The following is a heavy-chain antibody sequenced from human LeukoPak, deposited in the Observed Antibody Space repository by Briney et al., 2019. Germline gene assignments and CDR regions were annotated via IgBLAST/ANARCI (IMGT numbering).Heavy chain of an antibody. CDR1: GFTVSSNY. J-gene: IGHJ3*02. Sequence: GGSLRLSCAASGFTVSSNYMSWVRQAPGKGLEWVSLIYSGGDTYYADSVKGRFTISGDNSKNTLYLQMNSLGAEDTAVYYCAGTLYSGYGLGSLGAFDIWGQGTMVTVSS. D-gene: IGHD5-12*01. CDR3: AGTLYSGYGLGSLGAFDI. CDR2: IYSGGDT. V-gene: IGHV3-53*01.